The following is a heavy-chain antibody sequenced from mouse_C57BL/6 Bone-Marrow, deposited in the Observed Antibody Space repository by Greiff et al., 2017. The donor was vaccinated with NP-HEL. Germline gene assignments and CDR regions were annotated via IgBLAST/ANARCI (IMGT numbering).Heavy chain of an antibody. CDR1: GYTFTDYY. J-gene: IGHJ2*01. D-gene: IGHD2-5*01. V-gene: IGHV1-26*01. Sequence: EVQLQQSGPELVKPGASVKISCKASGYTFTDYYMNWVKQSHGKSLEWIGDINPNNGGTSYNQKFKGKATLTVDKSSSTAYMELRSLTSEDSAVYYCARTAYYSNYSFDYWGQGTTLTVSS. CDR2: INPNNGGT. CDR3: ARTAYYSNYSFDY.